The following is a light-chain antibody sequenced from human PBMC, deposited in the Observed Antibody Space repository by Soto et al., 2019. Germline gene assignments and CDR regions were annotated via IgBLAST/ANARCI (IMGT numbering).Light chain of an antibody. CDR3: GTWDSSLSAHVI. CDR2: DND. V-gene: IGLV1-51*01. J-gene: IGLJ2*01. CDR1: SSNIGNNY. Sequence: QSVLTQPPSVSAAPGQKVTISCSGSSSNIGNNYVSWYQQLPGTAPKLLIYDNDKRPSRIPDRFSGSKSGTSATLGITGLQTGDEADYYCGTWDSSLSAHVIFGGGTQLTVL.